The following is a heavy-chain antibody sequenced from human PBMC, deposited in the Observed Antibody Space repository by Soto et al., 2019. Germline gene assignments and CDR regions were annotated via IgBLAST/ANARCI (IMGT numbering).Heavy chain of an antibody. J-gene: IGHJ4*02. CDR2: ISSSSTI. Sequence: GGSLRLSCAASGFTFSTYSMNWVRQAPGKGLEWVSSISSSSTIYYADSVKGRFTISRDNVQNSLYLQMHSLRAEDTAVYYCARERGSGWTFDYWGQGTLVTVS. CDR3: ARERGSGWTFDY. V-gene: IGHV3-48*01. D-gene: IGHD6-19*01. CDR1: GFTFSTYS.